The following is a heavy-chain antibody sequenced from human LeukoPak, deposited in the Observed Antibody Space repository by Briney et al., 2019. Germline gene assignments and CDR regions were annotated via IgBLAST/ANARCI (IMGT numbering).Heavy chain of an antibody. CDR1: GFTSSSYA. J-gene: IGHJ4*02. V-gene: IGHV3-30-3*01. CDR2: ISYDGSNK. CDR3: ARDSGEMATTYVFDY. D-gene: IGHD5-24*01. Sequence: PGGSLRLSCAASGFTSSSYAMHWVRRAPGKGLEWVAVISYDGSNKYYADSVKGRFTISRDNSKNTLYLQMNSLRAEDTAVYYCARDSGEMATTYVFDYWGQGTLVTVSS.